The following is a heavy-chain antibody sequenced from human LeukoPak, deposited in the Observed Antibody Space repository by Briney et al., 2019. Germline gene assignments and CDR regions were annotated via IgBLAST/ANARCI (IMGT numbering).Heavy chain of an antibody. CDR1: GFTFSTYG. V-gene: IGHV3-30*02. J-gene: IGHJ4*02. CDR3: AKQRGSVVFRDFDC. Sequence: GGSLRLSCAASGFTFSTYGMHWVRQAPGKGLEWVAFIRYDGSNKYYVDSVKGRFTISRDNSKNTLYLQMNSLRPEDTAVYYCAKQRGSVVFRDFDCGGRGPRVTVP. CDR2: IRYDGSNK. D-gene: IGHD3-22*01.